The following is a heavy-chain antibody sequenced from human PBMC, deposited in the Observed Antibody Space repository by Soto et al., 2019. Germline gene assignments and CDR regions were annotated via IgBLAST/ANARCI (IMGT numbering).Heavy chain of an antibody. CDR3: AKDWYPGATKIGRFDY. J-gene: IGHJ4*02. V-gene: IGHV3-23*01. CDR2: ISRSGGST. D-gene: IGHD1-26*01. CDR1: GFTFSSYA. Sequence: GGSLRLSCAASGFTFSSYAMSWVRQAPGKGLEWVSGISRSGGSTYDADSVKGRFTISRDNSKNTLYLQMNSLRAEDTAVYYCAKDWYPGATKIGRFDYWGQGTLVTVSS.